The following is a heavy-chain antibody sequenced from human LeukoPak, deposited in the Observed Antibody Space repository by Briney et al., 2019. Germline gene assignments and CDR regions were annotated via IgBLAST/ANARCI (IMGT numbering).Heavy chain of an antibody. CDR1: GFTFSSYV. J-gene: IGHJ4*02. D-gene: IGHD6-13*01. CDR2: INTDGSST. Sequence: GGSLRLSCALSGFTFSSYVMSWVRQAPGKGLVWVSRINTDGSSTSYADSVKGRFTISRDNAKNTLYLQMNSLRAEDTAVYYCARVTSSSWWALDYWGQGTLVTVSS. CDR3: ARVTSSSWWALDY. V-gene: IGHV3-74*01.